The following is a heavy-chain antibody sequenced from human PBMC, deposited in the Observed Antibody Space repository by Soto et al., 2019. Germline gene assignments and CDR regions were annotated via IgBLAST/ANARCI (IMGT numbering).Heavy chain of an antibody. J-gene: IGHJ4*02. CDR1: GFSLNTSGVG. Sequence: QITLKESGPPLVKPTQTLTLTCTFSGFSLNTSGVGVGWVRQPPGKALEWLALIYWDDDKRYSPSLKSRLTITKDTSKTQVVITMTNMDPVDTATYYCTHRRILGEDCWGQGTLVTVSS. V-gene: IGHV2-5*02. CDR3: THRRILGEDC. CDR2: IYWDDDK. D-gene: IGHD1-26*01.